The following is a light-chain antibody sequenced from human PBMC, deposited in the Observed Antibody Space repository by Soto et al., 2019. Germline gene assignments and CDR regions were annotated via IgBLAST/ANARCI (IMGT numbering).Light chain of an antibody. V-gene: IGLV2-14*01. CDR1: SSDVGSDSY. CDR3: RSYTSSSTHV. J-gene: IGLJ1*01. CDR2: AVS. Sequence: QSVMTLPATVSGSPRQTMTITCPGTSSDVGSDSYDSRYQPHPGKAPKLMKYAVSNRPSEVSNRHSGSNAGNTASLTRSGRQAEDEADYYCRSYTSSSTHVFGTGNRVTVL.